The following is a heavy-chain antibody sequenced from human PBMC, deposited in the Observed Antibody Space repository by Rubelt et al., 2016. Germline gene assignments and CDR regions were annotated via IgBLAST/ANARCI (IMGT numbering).Heavy chain of an antibody. Sequence: YWMHWVRQAPGKGLVWVSRINSDGSTTNYADSVKGRFTISRDNAKNTLYLQMSSLRAEDTAVYYCVRAPRTTVRFGFNPWGQGTLVTVSS. CDR3: VRAPRTTVRFGFNP. CDR1: YW. D-gene: IGHD4-17*01. J-gene: IGHJ5*02. CDR2: INSDGSTT. V-gene: IGHV3-74*01.